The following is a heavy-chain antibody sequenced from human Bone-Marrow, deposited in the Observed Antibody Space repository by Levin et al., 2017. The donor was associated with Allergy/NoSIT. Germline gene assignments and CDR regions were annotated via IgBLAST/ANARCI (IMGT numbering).Heavy chain of an antibody. Sequence: GGSLRLSCTASGFNFSNYAMTWVRQAPGKGLEWVSSLSGRGGATYYTDSVKGRFTISRDNSKASLFLDMTSLRGEDTAIYYCATNRGERIFYCGGDCDTFDKWGPGTVVTVSS. CDR2: LSGRGGAT. CDR1: GFNFSNYA. D-gene: IGHD2-21*02. CDR3: ATNRGERIFYCGGDCDTFDK. J-gene: IGHJ4*02. V-gene: IGHV3-23*01.